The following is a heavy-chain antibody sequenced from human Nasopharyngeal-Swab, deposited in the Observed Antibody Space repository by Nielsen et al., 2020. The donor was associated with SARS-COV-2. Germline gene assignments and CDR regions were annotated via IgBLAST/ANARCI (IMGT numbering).Heavy chain of an antibody. CDR1: GFTFSSYA. J-gene: IGHJ4*02. V-gene: IGHV3-21*01. CDR3: ASDSRY. Sequence: GESLKISCAASGFTFSSYAMNWVRQAPGQGLEWVSSISSSGSYMYYTDSVKGRFTMSRDNAKNSLYLQMNSLRAEDTAVYYCASDSRYWGQGTLATVSS. D-gene: IGHD2-2*01. CDR2: ISSSGSYM.